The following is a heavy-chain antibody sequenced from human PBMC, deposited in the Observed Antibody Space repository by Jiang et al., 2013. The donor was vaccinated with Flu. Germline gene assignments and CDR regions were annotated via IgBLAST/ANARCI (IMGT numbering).Heavy chain of an antibody. Sequence: GFALTNAWMELGPARLQEGGVEWVGRIKGNSDGGTTDYAEAVQGRFTISRDDSKNTLHLQMNSLRSEDTGVYYCTTTLSGNYPAVWGQGTLVTV. CDR2: IKGNSDGGTT. CDR1: GFALTNAW. CDR3: TTTLSGNYPAV. J-gene: IGHJ1*01. V-gene: IGHV3-15*01. D-gene: IGHD3-9*01.